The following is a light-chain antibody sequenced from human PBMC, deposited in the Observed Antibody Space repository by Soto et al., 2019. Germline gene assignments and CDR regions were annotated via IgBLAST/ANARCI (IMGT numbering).Light chain of an antibody. J-gene: IGKJ1*01. V-gene: IGKV3-15*01. CDR1: QSVSSN. CDR3: QQYNNWPGT. Sequence: EIVMTQSPATLSVSPGERATLSCRASQSVSSNLAWYQQKPGQAPRLLIYAASTRDTGIPARFSGSGSGTDFTLTISSLQSEDFATYYCQQYNNWPGTFGQGTKVEIK. CDR2: AAS.